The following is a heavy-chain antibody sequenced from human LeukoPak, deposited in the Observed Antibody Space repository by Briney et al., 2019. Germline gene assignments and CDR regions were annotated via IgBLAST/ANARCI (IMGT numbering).Heavy chain of an antibody. CDR2: ITGSGGST. CDR3: AKALSGTLAGNFDY. D-gene: IGHD1-1*01. V-gene: IGHV3-23*01. Sequence: PGGSLRLSCAASGFTFSSYAMNWARQAPGKGLEWVSTITGSGGSTYCADSVKGRFTVSRDNSKSTLYLQMNSLRAEDTAVYYCAKALSGTLAGNFDYWGQGTLVTVSS. CDR1: GFTFSSYA. J-gene: IGHJ4*02.